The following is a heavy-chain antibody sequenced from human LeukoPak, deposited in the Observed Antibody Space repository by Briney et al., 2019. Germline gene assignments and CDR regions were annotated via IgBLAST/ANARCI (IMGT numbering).Heavy chain of an antibody. CDR3: ARVSFYDAFDI. J-gene: IGHJ3*02. D-gene: IGHD3-10*01. V-gene: IGHV3-66*02. CDR2: IYSGGST. Sequence: TGGSLRLSCAASGFTVSTNYMSWVRQAPGKGLEWVSVIYSGGSTYYADSVKGRFTISRDNSKNMLYLQMNSLRAEDTAVYYCARVSFYDAFDIWGQGTMVTVSS. CDR1: GFTVSTNY.